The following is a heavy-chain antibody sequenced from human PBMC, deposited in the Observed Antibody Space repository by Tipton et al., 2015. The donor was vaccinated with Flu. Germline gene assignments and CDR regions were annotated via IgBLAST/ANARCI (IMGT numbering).Heavy chain of an antibody. J-gene: IGHJ4*02. CDR3: ARSTYYYGSGSADY. CDR2: IYRSGSS. V-gene: IGHV4-38-2*01. Sequence: TLSLTCDVSRYSISTGFYWGWLRQPPGRGLEWIGNIYRSGSSYSNPSLRSRVTISVDTAKNQFSQRLSSVTAADTAVYYCARSTYYYGSGSADYWGQGTLVTVSS. D-gene: IGHD3-10*01. CDR1: RYSISTGFY.